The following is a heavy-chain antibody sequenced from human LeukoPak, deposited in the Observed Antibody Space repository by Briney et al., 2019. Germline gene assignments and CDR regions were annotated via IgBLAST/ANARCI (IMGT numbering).Heavy chain of an antibody. CDR1: GYTFTSYG. Sequence: GASVKVSCKASGYTFTSYGISWVRQAPGQGLEWMGWINPNSGGTNYAQKFQGRVTMTRDTSISTAYMELSRLRSDDTAVYYRARDYYDILTGAYAFDIWGQGTMVTVSS. V-gene: IGHV1-2*02. CDR2: INPNSGGT. J-gene: IGHJ3*02. CDR3: ARDYYDILTGAYAFDI. D-gene: IGHD3-9*01.